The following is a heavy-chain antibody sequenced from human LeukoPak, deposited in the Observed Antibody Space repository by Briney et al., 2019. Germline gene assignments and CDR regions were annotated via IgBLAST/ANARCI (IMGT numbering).Heavy chain of an antibody. D-gene: IGHD3-16*01. CDR1: GHTFTGYY. CDR3: ARVRYRLAETYIDY. J-gene: IGHJ4*02. V-gene: IGHV1-2*02. CDR2: INPNSGGT. Sequence: ASVKVSCKASGHTFTGYYMHWVRQAPGQGLEWMGWINPNSGGTNYAQKFQGRVTMTRDTSISTAYMELSRLRSDDTAVYYCARVRYRLAETYIDYWGQGTLVTVSS.